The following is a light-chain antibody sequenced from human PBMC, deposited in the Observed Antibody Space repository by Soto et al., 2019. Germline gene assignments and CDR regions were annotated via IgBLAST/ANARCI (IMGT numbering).Light chain of an antibody. Sequence: IQLTQSPSSLSASVGDRVSITCRASQDIKTYLAWYQRKQWKAPKLLISGTFTLQSGVPSRFNGSGSGTDFTLTISRLQPEDFATYYCQHLNNYPPFTFGPGTKVDLE. J-gene: IGKJ3*01. V-gene: IGKV1-9*01. CDR1: QDIKTY. CDR3: QHLNNYPPFT. CDR2: GTF.